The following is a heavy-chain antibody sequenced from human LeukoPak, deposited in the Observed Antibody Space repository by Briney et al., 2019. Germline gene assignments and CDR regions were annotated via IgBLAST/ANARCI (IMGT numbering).Heavy chain of an antibody. CDR2: ISGGGADT. Sequence: PGGSLRLSCAASGFTFSSFAMTWVRQAPGKGLEWVSSISGGGADTYYADSVKGRFTVSRDNSKNTLSLQINTLRAEDTAVYYCAKQSVLITGRDDALDLWGQGTMVIVSS. J-gene: IGHJ3*01. V-gene: IGHV3-23*01. CDR1: GFTFSSFA. D-gene: IGHD2-8*02. CDR3: AKQSVLITGRDDALDL.